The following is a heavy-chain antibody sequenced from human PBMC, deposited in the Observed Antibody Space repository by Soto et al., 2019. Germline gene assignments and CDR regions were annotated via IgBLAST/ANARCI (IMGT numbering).Heavy chain of an antibody. V-gene: IGHV3-30*18. CDR2: ISYDGSNK. D-gene: IGHD6-13*01. CDR3: AKEYIAAAGTAPWTNGIDY. Sequence: QVQLVESGGGVVQPGRSLRLSCAASGFTFSSYGMHWVRQAPGKGLEWVAVISYDGSNKYYADSVKGRFTISRDNSKNTLYLQRNSLRAEDTAVYYCAKEYIAAAGTAPWTNGIDYWGQGTLVTVSS. CDR1: GFTFSSYG. J-gene: IGHJ4*02.